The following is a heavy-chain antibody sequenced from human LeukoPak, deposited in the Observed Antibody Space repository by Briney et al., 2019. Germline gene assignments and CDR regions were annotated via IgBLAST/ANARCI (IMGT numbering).Heavy chain of an antibody. D-gene: IGHD2-15*01. J-gene: IGHJ6*03. CDR3: ARGVVAATTLIYYYYTDV. CDR2: IYTSGST. V-gene: IGHV4-4*07. Sequence: PSETLSLTCTVSGGSISSYYWSWIRQPAGKGLEWIGRIYTSGSTNYNPSLKSRVTISADKSKNQFSLKLSSVTAADTAVYYCARGVVAATTLIYYYYTDVWGKGTTVTVSS. CDR1: GGSISSYY.